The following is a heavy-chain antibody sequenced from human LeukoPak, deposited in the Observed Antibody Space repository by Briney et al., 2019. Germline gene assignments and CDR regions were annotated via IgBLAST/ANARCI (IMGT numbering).Heavy chain of an antibody. Sequence: ASVKVSCKASGYTFTSYYMHWVRQAPRQGLEWMGIINPSGGSTSYAQKFQGRVTMTRDTSTSTVYMELSSLRSEDTAVYYCARKRVGVLRFLGRRDYYGMDVWGQGTRSPSP. D-gene: IGHD3-3*01. CDR3: ARKRVGVLRFLGRRDYYGMDV. V-gene: IGHV1-46*01. CDR1: GYTFTSYY. J-gene: IGHJ6*02. CDR2: INPSGGST.